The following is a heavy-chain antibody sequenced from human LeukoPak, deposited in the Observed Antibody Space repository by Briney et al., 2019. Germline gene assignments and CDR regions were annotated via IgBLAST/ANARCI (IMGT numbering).Heavy chain of an antibody. Sequence: SQTLSLTCTVSGGPIGSGSYYWSWIRQPAGKGLEWIGRIYTSGSTNYNPSLKSRVTISVDTSKNQFSLKLSSVTAADTAVYYCARADSLNWFDPWGQGTLVTVSS. CDR1: GGPIGSGSYY. J-gene: IGHJ5*02. CDR3: ARADSLNWFDP. D-gene: IGHD2-21*02. V-gene: IGHV4-61*02. CDR2: IYTSGST.